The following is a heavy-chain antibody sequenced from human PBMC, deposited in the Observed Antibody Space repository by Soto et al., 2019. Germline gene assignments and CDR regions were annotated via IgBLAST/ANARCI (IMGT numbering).Heavy chain of an antibody. CDR3: ARDRRYSSSWERLQYYYYYGMDV. CDR1: GFTFSSYS. CDR2: ISSSSSTI. D-gene: IGHD6-13*01. J-gene: IGHJ6*02. V-gene: IGHV3-48*02. Sequence: PGGSLRLSCAASGFTFSSYSMNWVRQAPGKGLEWVSYISSSSSTIYYADSVKGRFTISRDNAKNSLYLQMNSLRDEDTAVYYCARDRRYSSSWERLQYYYYYGMDVWGQGTTVTVSS.